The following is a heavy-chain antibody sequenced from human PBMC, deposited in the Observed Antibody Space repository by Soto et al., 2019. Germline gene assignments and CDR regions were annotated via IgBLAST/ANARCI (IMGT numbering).Heavy chain of an antibody. CDR1: GYTFTSYG. J-gene: IGHJ6*02. CDR2: ISAYNGNT. CDR3: AREAFYDYVWGSYRLKRYYYYGMDV. V-gene: IGHV1-18*01. D-gene: IGHD3-16*02. Sequence: ASVKVSCKASGYTFTSYGVSWVRQAPGQGLEWMGWISAYNGNTNYAQKLQGRVTMTTDTSTSTAYMELRSLRSDDTAVYYCAREAFYDYVWGSYRLKRYYYYGMDVWGQGTTVTVSS.